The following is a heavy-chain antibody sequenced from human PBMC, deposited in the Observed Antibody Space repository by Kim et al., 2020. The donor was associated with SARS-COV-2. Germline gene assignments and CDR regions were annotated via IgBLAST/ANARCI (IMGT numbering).Heavy chain of an antibody. V-gene: IGHV1-69*01. Sequence: FQGRVTITADESTSTAYMELSSLRSEDTAVYYCAIGGEVAARPWGYYFDYWGQGTLVTVSS. J-gene: IGHJ4*02. D-gene: IGHD6-6*01. CDR3: AIGGEVAARPWGYYFDY.